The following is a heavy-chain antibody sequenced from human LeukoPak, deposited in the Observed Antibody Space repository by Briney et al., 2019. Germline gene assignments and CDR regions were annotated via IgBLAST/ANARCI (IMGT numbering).Heavy chain of an antibody. CDR2: ISSSSSYI. V-gene: IGHV3-21*01. CDR1: GFTFSSYS. D-gene: IGHD2-2*01. Sequence: PGGSLRLSCAASGFTFSSYSMNWVRQAPGKGLELVSSISSSSSYIYYADSVKGRFTISRDNAKNSLYLQMNSLRAEDTAVYYCARAKRSASREVAFDIWGQGTMVTVSS. J-gene: IGHJ3*02. CDR3: ARAKRSASREVAFDI.